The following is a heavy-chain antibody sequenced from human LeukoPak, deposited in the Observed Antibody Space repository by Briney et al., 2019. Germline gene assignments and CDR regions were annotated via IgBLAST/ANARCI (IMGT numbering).Heavy chain of an antibody. D-gene: IGHD3-3*01. J-gene: IGHJ4*02. Sequence: SETLSLTCTVSGGSISSYYWSWLRQPAGKGLEWIGRIYTSGSTNYNPSLKSQVTMSVDTSKNQFSLKLSSVTAADTAVYYCARDSVFDFWSGYYSSSSLNFDYWGQGTLVTVSS. V-gene: IGHV4-4*07. CDR2: IYTSGST. CDR1: GGSISSYY. CDR3: ARDSVFDFWSGYYSSSSLNFDY.